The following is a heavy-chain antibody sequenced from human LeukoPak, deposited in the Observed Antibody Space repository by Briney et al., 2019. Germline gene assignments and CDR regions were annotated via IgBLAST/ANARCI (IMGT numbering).Heavy chain of an antibody. D-gene: IGHD3-22*01. V-gene: IGHV1-18*01. CDR1: GYTFTSYV. J-gene: IGHJ4*02. CDR2: ISGYNGNT. CDR3: ARVRDYYYDTTTYYYFDY. Sequence: ASVKVSCKASGYTFTSYVIIWVRQAPGQGLEWMGWISGYNGNTNYAQKLQGGVTMTTDTSTRTAYMELRSLRSDDTAVFYCARVRDYYYDTTTYYYFDYWGQGTLVTVSS.